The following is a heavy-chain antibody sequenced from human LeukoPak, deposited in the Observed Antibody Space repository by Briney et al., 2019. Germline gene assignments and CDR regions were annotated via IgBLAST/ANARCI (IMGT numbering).Heavy chain of an antibody. V-gene: IGHV4-4*07. J-gene: IGHJ4*02. Sequence: SETLSLTCTVSGGSISSYYWSWIRQPAGKGLEWIGRIYTSGSTNYNPSLKSRVTISVDTSKNQFSLKLSSVTAADTAVYYCAREMAAAGTVGLVYWGQGTLVTVSS. CDR2: IYTSGST. CDR3: AREMAAAGTVGLVY. D-gene: IGHD6-13*01. CDR1: GGSISSYY.